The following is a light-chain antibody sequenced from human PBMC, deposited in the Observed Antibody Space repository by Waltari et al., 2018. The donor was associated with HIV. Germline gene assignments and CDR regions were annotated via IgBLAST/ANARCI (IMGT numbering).Light chain of an antibody. CDR1: KLGDQY. V-gene: IGLV3-1*01. CDR2: PNS. CDR3: QTWDSSTVV. J-gene: IGLJ2*01. Sequence: SYELTQPPSVSVSPGQTASITCSGDKLGDQYACWYQQKPGQPPGLVIEPNSRRPAGIPVRFAGSNSGNTASLTISGTQAMDEADYYRQTWDSSTVVFGGGTKLTVL.